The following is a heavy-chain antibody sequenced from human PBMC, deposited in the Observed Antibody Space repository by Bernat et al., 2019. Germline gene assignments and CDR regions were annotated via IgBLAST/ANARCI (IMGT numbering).Heavy chain of an antibody. V-gene: IGHV3-33*01. J-gene: IGHJ6*02. Sequence: QVQLVESGGGVVQPGRSLRLSCAASGFTFSSYGMHWVRQAPGKGLEWVAVIWYDGSNKYYADSVKGRFTISRDNSKNTLYLQMNSLRAEDTAVYYCASNPISASGGYGMDVWGQGTSFTVSS. CDR3: ASNPISASGGYGMDV. D-gene: IGHD6-6*01. CDR2: IWYDGSNK. CDR1: GFTFSSYG.